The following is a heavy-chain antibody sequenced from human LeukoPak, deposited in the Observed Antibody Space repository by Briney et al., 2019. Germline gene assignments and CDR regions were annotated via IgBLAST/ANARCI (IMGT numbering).Heavy chain of an antibody. CDR3: ARDLLLRVVPAATYYMDV. CDR2: INPNSGGT. CDR1: GYTFTGYY. J-gene: IGHJ6*03. V-gene: IGHV1-2*02. D-gene: IGHD2-2*01. Sequence: GASVKVSCMASGYTFTGYYMHWVRQAPGQGLEWMGWINPNSGGTNYAQKFQGRVTMTRDTSISTAYMELSRLRSDDTAVYYCARDLLLRVVPAATYYMDVWGKGTTVTVSS.